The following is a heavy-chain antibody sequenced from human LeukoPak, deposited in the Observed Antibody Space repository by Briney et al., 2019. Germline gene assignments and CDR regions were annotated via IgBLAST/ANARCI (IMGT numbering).Heavy chain of an antibody. CDR3: AKEMRLPHNEILIDSRAFDI. D-gene: IGHD3-9*01. Sequence: PGGSLRLSCAASGFNFSTFALHWVRQAPGKGLEWVALISHNADFKYYADSVKGRFTVSRDTSKNMLHLQMDSLRTEETALYYCAKEMRLPHNEILIDSRAFDIWGQGTMVTVSS. J-gene: IGHJ3*02. CDR1: GFNFSTFA. V-gene: IGHV3-30*04. CDR2: ISHNADFK.